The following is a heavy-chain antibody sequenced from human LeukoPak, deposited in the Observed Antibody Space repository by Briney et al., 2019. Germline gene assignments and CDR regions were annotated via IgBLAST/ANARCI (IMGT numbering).Heavy chain of an antibody. J-gene: IGHJ4*02. D-gene: IGHD5-24*01. Sequence: KPSETLSLTCAVYGGSFSGYYWSWIRQPLGKGLEWIGDINHSGSTNYNPSLKSRVTISVDTSKNQFSLKLSSVSAADTAVYYCARRRDGYNLYYFDYWGQGILVTVSS. CDR3: ARRRDGYNLYYFDY. V-gene: IGHV4-34*01. CDR2: INHSGST. CDR1: GGSFSGYY.